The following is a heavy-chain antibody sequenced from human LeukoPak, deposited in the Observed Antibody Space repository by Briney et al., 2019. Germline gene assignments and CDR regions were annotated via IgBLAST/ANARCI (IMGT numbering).Heavy chain of an antibody. CDR2: IYYSGST. J-gene: IGHJ3*02. CDR1: GGSISSSSYY. CDR3: ASSSSGWYSDAFDI. V-gene: IGHV4-39*01. D-gene: IGHD6-19*01. Sequence: PSETLSLTCTVSGGSISSSSYYWGWIRQPPGKGLEWIGSIYYSGSTYYNPSLKSRVTISVDTSKNQFSLKLSSVTAADTAVYYCASSSSGWYSDAFDIWGQGTMVTVSS.